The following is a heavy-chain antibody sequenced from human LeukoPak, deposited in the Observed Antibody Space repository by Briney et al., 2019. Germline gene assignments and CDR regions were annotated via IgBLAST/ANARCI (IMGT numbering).Heavy chain of an antibody. Sequence: SETLSLTCSISGASITGDDFYWSWIRQSPGKGLEWIGYISDTEYTFYNPSVRSRVTISLDTSKNQFSLELTSVTPADTAFYCAREGNQISTGYPRNFDHWGQGILVTVSS. CDR1: GASITGDDFY. CDR3: AREGNQISTGYPRNFDH. D-gene: IGHD3-9*01. J-gene: IGHJ4*02. V-gene: IGHV4-61*08. CDR2: ISDTEYT.